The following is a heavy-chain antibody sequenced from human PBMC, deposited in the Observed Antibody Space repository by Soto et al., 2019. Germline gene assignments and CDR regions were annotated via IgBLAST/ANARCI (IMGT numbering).Heavy chain of an antibody. CDR3: ARQARLLWFGELFLDYYYGMDV. CDR2: IHYSGST. CDR1: DGSISSRNLY. V-gene: IGHV4-39*01. D-gene: IGHD3-10*01. J-gene: IGHJ6*02. Sequence: PSETLSLTCTVSDGSISSRNLYWGWIRQPPGRGLEWIGNIHYSGSTYYNPSLKSRVTISVDTSKDQFSLKLSSVTAADTAVYYCARQARLLWFGELFLDYYYGMDVWGQGTTVTVSS.